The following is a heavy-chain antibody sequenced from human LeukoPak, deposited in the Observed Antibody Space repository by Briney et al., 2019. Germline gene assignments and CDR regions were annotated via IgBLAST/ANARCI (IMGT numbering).Heavy chain of an antibody. CDR1: GGSISSDY. Sequence: SETLSLTCTVSGGSISSDYWSWIRQPPGKGLEWIGYIYYSGSTNYNPSLKSRVTISVDTSKNQFSLKLSSVTAADTAVYYCARHGCYNYYAGAFDYWGQGTLVTVSS. CDR3: ARHGCYNYYAGAFDY. J-gene: IGHJ4*02. D-gene: IGHD3-10*01. CDR2: IYYSGST. V-gene: IGHV4-59*08.